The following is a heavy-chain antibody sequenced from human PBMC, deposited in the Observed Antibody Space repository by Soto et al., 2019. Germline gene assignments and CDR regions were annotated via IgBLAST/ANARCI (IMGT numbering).Heavy chain of an antibody. V-gene: IGHV1-8*02. CDR3: ARPNYYYYYGMDV. CDR2: MNPNSGNT. J-gene: IGHJ6*02. CDR1: GGTFSSYA. Sequence: ASVKVSCKASGGTFSSYAISWVLQAPGQGLEWMGWMNPNSGNTGYAQKFQGRVTMTRNTSISTAYMELSSLRSEDTAVYYCARPNYYYYYGMDVWGQGTTVTVSS.